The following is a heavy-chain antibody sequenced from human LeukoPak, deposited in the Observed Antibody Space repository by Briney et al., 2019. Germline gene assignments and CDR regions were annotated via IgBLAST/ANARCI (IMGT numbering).Heavy chain of an antibody. Sequence: NRGGSLRLSCAASGFTFSNYYMSWSRQAPGMGLEWVSCISPSSGTIYYTDSVKGRFTISRDNAKNSLYLQMNSLRAEDTAVYYCARDNQRGLYNYAYWGQGSLVTGSS. D-gene: IGHD1-1*01. J-gene: IGHJ4*02. CDR3: ARDNQRGLYNYAY. CDR1: GFTFSNYY. V-gene: IGHV3-11*01. CDR2: ISPSSGTI.